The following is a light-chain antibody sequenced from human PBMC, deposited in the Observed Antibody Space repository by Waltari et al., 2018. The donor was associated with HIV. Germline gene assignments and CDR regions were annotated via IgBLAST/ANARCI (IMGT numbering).Light chain of an antibody. Sequence: QSALTQPASVSGSPGQSLTISCTGPSRALGAYHSVSWFQQHPGKAPKLIIYDVGTRPSGVSDRFSGSKSGNTASLTISGLQSEDEADYHCCAYAGPTGLSEVFGGGTKLTVL. CDR3: CAYAGPTGLSEV. CDR2: DVG. V-gene: IGLV2-23*02. J-gene: IGLJ2*01. CDR1: SRALGAYHS.